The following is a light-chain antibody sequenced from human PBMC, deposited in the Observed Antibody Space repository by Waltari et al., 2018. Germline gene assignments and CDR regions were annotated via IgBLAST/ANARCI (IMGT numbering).Light chain of an antibody. CDR3: QSYDSSLRGFYV. Sequence: QSVLTPPPSLSGPTGPRLCSFCTGCRPKIPGGFAVARYQQFPGTAPKLLIYDNTNRPSGVPARFSGSKSGTSASLAITGLQAEDEADYYCQSYDSSLRGFYVFGTGTKVTV. J-gene: IGLJ1*01. CDR1: RPKIPGGFA. V-gene: IGLV1-40*01. CDR2: DNT.